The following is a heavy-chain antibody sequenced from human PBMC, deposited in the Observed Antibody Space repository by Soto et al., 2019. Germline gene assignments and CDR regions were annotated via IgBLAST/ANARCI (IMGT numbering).Heavy chain of an antibody. CDR3: ARDAGDSSGWRPTYYYYYGMDV. CDR1: GFTFSSYS. CDR2: ISSSSSYI. Sequence: GGSLSLSCAASGFTFSSYSMNWARQAPGKGLEWVSSISSSSSYIYYADSVKGRFTISRDNAKNSLYLQMNSLRAEDTAVYYCARDAGDSSGWRPTYYYYYGMDVWGQGTTVTVSS. D-gene: IGHD6-19*01. V-gene: IGHV3-21*01. J-gene: IGHJ6*02.